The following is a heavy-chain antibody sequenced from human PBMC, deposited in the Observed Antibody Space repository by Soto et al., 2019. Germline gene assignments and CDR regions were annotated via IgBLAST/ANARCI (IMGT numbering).Heavy chain of an antibody. CDR1: GGSISSGAYY. D-gene: IGHD3-10*01. J-gene: IGHJ6*02. CDR3: ARGYLLWFGELLGAQDYYGMDV. CDR2: IYYSGST. Sequence: SQTLSLTCTVSGGSISSGAYYWSWIRQHPGKGLEWIGYIYYSGSTYYNPSLKSRVTISVDTSKNQFSLKLSSVTAADTAVYYCARGYLLWFGELLGAQDYYGMDVWGQGTTVTVS. V-gene: IGHV4-31*03.